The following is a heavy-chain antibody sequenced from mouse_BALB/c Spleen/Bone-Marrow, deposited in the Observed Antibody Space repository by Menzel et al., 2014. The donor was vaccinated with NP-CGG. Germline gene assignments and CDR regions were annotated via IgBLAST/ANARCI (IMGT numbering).Heavy chain of an antibody. CDR2: INPGSGGT. D-gene: IGHD2-14*01. CDR1: GYAFTNYL. V-gene: IGHV1-54*01. J-gene: IGHJ3*01. CDR3: ARGGYYRYDGFAY. Sequence: VQLQQSGVELVRPGASVKVSCKASGYAFTNYLIEWVKQRPGQGLEWIGVINPGSGGTNYNEKFKGKATLTADKSSSTAYMQLSSLTSEDSAVYFCARGGYYRYDGFAYRGQGTLVTVSA.